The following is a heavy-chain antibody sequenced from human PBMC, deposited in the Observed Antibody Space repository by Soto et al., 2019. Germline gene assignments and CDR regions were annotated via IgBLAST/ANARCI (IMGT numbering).Heavy chain of an antibody. CDR2: ISPRGDNI. Sequence: RGSLGLSCVASGFSLANFPMNWVRQTPGKGLEWISYISPRGDNIYYAESVKGRFTISRDNARNSLFLQMNSLRDEDAALYYCAKGPNKNIGWPYSFDSWGQAVPLTVS. D-gene: IGHD6-19*01. V-gene: IGHV3-48*02. CDR3: AKGPNKNIGWPYSFDS. CDR1: GFSLANFP. J-gene: IGHJ4*02.